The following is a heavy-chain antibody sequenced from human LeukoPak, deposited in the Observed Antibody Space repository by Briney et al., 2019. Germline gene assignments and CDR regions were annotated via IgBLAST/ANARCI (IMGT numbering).Heavy chain of an antibody. Sequence: GGSLRLSCAASGFTFSRFWMSWVRQAPGKGLEWVANIKADGSEKYYVDSMKGRLTVSRDNAKNSLYLQMDSLRAEGTAVYYCARGGTFVSDYWGQGTLVTVSS. CDR2: IKADGSEK. D-gene: IGHD1-1*01. CDR3: ARGGTFVSDY. CDR1: GFTFSRFW. J-gene: IGHJ4*02. V-gene: IGHV3-7*01.